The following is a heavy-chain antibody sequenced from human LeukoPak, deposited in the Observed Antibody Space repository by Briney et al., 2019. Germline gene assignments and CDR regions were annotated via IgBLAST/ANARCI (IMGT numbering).Heavy chain of an antibody. Sequence: ASVKVSCKASGYTFTSYYMHWVRQAPGQGLEWMGIINPSGGSTSYAQKFQGRVTMTRDTSTSTVYMELSSLRSEDTAVYYCARASYYYDSSGYYRNWYFDLWGRGTLVTVSS. CDR3: ARASYYYDSSGYYRNWYFDL. CDR2: INPSGGST. J-gene: IGHJ2*01. D-gene: IGHD3-22*01. CDR1: GYTFTSYY. V-gene: IGHV1-46*01.